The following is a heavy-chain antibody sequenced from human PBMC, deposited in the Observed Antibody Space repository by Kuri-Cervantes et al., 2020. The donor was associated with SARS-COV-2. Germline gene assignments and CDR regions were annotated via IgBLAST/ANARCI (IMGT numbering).Heavy chain of an antibody. V-gene: IGHV3-30*02. CDR3: AKDYRITIFGVVIRSYYYYMDV. Sequence: GESLKISCAASGFTFRSYGMHWVRQAPGKGLEWVAFIRYDGSNKYYADSVKGRFTISRDNSKNTLYLQMNSLRAEDTAVYYCAKDYRITIFGVVIRSYYYYMDVWGKGTTVTVSS. CDR1: GFTFRSYG. D-gene: IGHD3-3*01. J-gene: IGHJ6*03. CDR2: IRYDGSNK.